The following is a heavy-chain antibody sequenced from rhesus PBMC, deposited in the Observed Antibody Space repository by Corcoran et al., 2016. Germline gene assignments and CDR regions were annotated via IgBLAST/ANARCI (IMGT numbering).Heavy chain of an antibody. Sequence: QVQLQESGPGLVKPSETLSLTCAVSGGSISDDYYWSWIRQPPGKGLEWIGYIYCSGGGTNYNPSLKNRVTISIDTSKNQFSLKLSSVTAADTAVYYCARADDSGYYTGGWFDLWGPGTPITIPS. D-gene: IGHD3-28*01. V-gene: IGHV4-106*01. CDR3: ARADDSGYYTGGWFDL. J-gene: IGHJ2*01. CDR2: IYCSGGGT. CDR1: GGSISDDYY.